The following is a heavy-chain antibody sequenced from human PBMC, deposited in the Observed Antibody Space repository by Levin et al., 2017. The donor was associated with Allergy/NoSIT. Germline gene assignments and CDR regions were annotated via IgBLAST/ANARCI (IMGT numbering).Heavy chain of an antibody. CDR3: AKKGYELAAAGTIY. CDR1: GFTFSSYG. Sequence: LSLTCAASGFTFSSYGMHWVRQAPGKGLEWVAVISYDGSNKYYADSEKCRFTISRDNSKNTLYLQMNSLIAEDTAVYYCAKKGYELAAAGTIYWGQGTLVTVSS. J-gene: IGHJ4*02. CDR2: ISYDGSNK. V-gene: IGHV3-30*18. D-gene: IGHD6-13*01.